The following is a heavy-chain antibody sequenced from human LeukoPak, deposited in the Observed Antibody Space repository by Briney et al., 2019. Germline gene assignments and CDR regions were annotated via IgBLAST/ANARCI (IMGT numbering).Heavy chain of an antibody. V-gene: IGHV1-46*01. D-gene: IGHD2-15*01. CDR2: INPSGGST. CDR3: ARDLQDIVVVVAAPYYYYYGVDV. Sequence: GASVKVSCKASGYTFTSYYMHWVRQAPGQGLEWMGIINPSGGSTSYAQKFQGRVTMTRDTSTSTVYMELSSLRSEDTVVYYCARDLQDIVVVVAAPYYYYYGVDVWGQGTTVTVSS. J-gene: IGHJ6*02. CDR1: GYTFTSYY.